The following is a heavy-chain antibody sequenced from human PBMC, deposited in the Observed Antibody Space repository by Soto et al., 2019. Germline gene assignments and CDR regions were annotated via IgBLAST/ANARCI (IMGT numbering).Heavy chain of an antibody. D-gene: IGHD3-22*01. CDR1: GYSFTNNW. CDR3: ARKDKSGYFNWFDP. CDR2: IFPGDSDT. V-gene: IGHV5-51*01. Sequence: GESLKISCKGSGYSFTNNWIGWVRQMPGKGLEWMGIIFPGDSDTRYSPSFQGQVTISADRSTSTVFLQWASLKASDTAVYFCARKDKSGYFNWFDPWGQGTLVTVSS. J-gene: IGHJ5*02.